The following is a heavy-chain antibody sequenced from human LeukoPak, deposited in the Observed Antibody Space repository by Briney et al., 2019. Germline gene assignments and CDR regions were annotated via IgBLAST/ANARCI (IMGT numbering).Heavy chain of an antibody. Sequence: GGSLRLSCAASGFTFNNYAMTWVRQAPGKGLEWVSGISGRGDRTFYADSVKGRFTISRDNSKNTPYLQMNSLRAEDTAVYYCAKYFASGSYYKLPHWGQGTLVTVSS. CDR1: GFTFNNYA. J-gene: IGHJ1*01. V-gene: IGHV3-23*01. D-gene: IGHD3-10*01. CDR3: AKYFASGSYYKLPH. CDR2: ISGRGDRT.